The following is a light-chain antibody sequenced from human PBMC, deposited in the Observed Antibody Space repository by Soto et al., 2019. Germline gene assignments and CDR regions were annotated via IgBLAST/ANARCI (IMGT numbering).Light chain of an antibody. CDR2: DIS. V-gene: IGKV3-11*01. J-gene: IGKJ4*01. Sequence: EIVLTQSPATLSLSPGERATLSCRASQSVSSYLAWYQQKPGQAPRLLIYDISNRATGIPARFSGSGSGTDFTLTISSLQPEDVATYFCQKCNSDPLTFGGRTKVDVK. CDR1: QSVSSY. CDR3: QKCNSDPLT.